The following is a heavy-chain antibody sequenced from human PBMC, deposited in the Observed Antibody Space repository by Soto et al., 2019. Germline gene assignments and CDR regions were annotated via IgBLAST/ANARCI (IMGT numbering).Heavy chain of an antibody. D-gene: IGHD3-22*01. CDR3: ARGWGKYYDSNPDY. Sequence: ASVKVSCKASGYTFNTFGITWVRQAPGQGLEWMGCVSGYSDKRDYSRKLQDRITLTADPSTTTSYMELRSLTSDDTAVYYCARGWGKYYDSNPDYWGQGTLVTVSS. V-gene: IGHV1-18*01. CDR2: VSGYSDKR. CDR1: GYTFNTFG. J-gene: IGHJ4*02.